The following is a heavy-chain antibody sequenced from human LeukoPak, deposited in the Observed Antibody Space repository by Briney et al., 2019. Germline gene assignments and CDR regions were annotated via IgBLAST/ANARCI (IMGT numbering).Heavy chain of an antibody. J-gene: IGHJ4*02. V-gene: IGHV3-74*01. CDR3: ARCDVGDGYSHY. CDR2: IDGNGRTT. D-gene: IGHD5-24*01. Sequence: PGGSLRLSCAASGFTFSSEWMHWVRQAPGRGLVWISHIDGNGRTTNYGDSVRGRFTVSRDNAKNTLYLQMNSLRAEDTAVYYCARCDVGDGYSHYWGQGTLVTVSS. CDR1: GFTFSSEW.